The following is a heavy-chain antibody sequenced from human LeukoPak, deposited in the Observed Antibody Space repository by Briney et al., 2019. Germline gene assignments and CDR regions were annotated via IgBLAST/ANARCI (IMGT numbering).Heavy chain of an antibody. CDR2: ISSSSSYI. Sequence: PGGSLRLSCAASGFTFSSYSMNWVRQAPGKGLEWVSSISSSSSYIYYADSVKGRFTISRDNAKNSLYLQMNRLRAEDTAVYYCARVGEYYYYYYMDVWGKGTTVTVSS. CDR3: ARVGEYYYYYYMDV. J-gene: IGHJ6*03. V-gene: IGHV3-21*01. CDR1: GFTFSSYS. D-gene: IGHD3-10*01.